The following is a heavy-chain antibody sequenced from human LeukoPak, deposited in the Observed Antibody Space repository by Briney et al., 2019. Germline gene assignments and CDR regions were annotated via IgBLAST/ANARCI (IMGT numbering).Heavy chain of an antibody. CDR3: AREHYYDSSGYD. D-gene: IGHD3-22*01. J-gene: IGHJ4*02. CDR2: IYYSGST. Sequence: PSETLSLTCTVSGGSISSSSYYWSWIRQPPGKGLEWIGYIYYSGSTNYNPSLKSRVTISVDTSKNQFSLKLSSVTAADTAVYYCAREHYYDSSGYDWGQGTLVTVSS. CDR1: GGSISSSSYY. V-gene: IGHV4-61*01.